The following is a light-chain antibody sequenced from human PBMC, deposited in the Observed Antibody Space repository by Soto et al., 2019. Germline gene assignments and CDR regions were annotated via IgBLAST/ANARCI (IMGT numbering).Light chain of an antibody. CDR1: NSDVGGYDY. CDR3: SSYTSSTTLGV. Sequence: QSALTQPASVSGSPGQSITISCTGTNSDVGGYDYVSWYQQQPGKAPKLMIYEVSHRPSGVSNRFSGSRSGNTASLTISGLQAEDGADYYCSSYTSSTTLGVFGGGTKLTVL. J-gene: IGLJ3*02. CDR2: EVS. V-gene: IGLV2-14*01.